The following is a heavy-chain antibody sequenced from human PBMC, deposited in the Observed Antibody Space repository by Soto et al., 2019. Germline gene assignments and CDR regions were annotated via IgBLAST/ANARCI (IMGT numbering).Heavy chain of an antibody. D-gene: IGHD3-22*01. CDR2: IYYSGST. CDR1: GGSISSYY. J-gene: IGHJ5*02. Sequence: SETLSLTCTVSGGSISSYYWSWIRQPPGKGLEWIGYIYYSGSTNYNPSLKSRVTISVDTSKNQFSLKLSSVTAADTAVYYCARKVSYYYDSSGYPFDPWGQGTLVTVSS. V-gene: IGHV4-59*01. CDR3: ARKVSYYYDSSGYPFDP.